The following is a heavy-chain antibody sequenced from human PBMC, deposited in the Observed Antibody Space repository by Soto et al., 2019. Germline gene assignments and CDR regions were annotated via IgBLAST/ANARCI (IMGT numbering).Heavy chain of an antibody. V-gene: IGHV3-9*01. J-gene: IGHJ6*02. CDR2: LSWNGVTI. Sequence: EVQLVESGGGLVQPGRSLRLSCAASGLTFDDYAMQWVWQVPGKGLQWVSGLSWNGVTIGYAASVKGRFTISIDNAKKSLYIQMNCLSPYATALYFCAASGDYDSSHYSDFQYGMGVWGLGTKVTVS. CDR3: AASGDYDSSHYSDFQYGMGV. CDR1: GLTFDDYA. D-gene: IGHD3-22*01.